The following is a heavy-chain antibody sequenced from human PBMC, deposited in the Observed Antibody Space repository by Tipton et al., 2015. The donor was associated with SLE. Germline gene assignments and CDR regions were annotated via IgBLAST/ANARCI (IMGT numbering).Heavy chain of an antibody. J-gene: IGHJ4*02. V-gene: IGHV3-21*01. CDR1: GFTFSSYS. CDR3: ARGSEGSSSCYGEDY. CDR2: ISSSSSYI. Sequence: SLRLSCAASGFTFSSYSMNWVRQAPGKGLEWVSSISSSSSYIYYADSVKGRFTISRDNAKNSLYLQMNSLRAEDTAVYYCARGSEGSSSCYGEDYWGQGTLVTASS. D-gene: IGHD6-13*01.